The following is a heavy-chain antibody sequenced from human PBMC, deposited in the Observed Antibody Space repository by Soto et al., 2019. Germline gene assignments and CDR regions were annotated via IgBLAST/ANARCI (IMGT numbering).Heavy chain of an antibody. Sequence: QVQLQQWGAGLLKPSETLSLTCAVYGGSFSGYYWSWIRQPPGKGLEWIGEINHSGSTNYNPSLKSRVTISVDTSKNQFSLKLSSVTAADTAVYYCARNSRRWPFDPWGQGTLVTVSS. V-gene: IGHV4-34*01. CDR2: INHSGST. D-gene: IGHD1-26*01. CDR1: GGSFSGYY. J-gene: IGHJ5*02. CDR3: ARNSRRWPFDP.